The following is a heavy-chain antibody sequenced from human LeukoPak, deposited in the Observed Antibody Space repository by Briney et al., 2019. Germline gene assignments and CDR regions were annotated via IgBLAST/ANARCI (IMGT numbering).Heavy chain of an antibody. CDR1: GFPFSNFW. V-gene: IGHV3-7*05. J-gene: IGHJ4*02. Sequence: GGSLRLSCAASGFPFSNFWMTWGRQAPGKGLEWVANIKEDGSEKHYVDSVKGRFTISRDNAKNSLYLQMNSLRAEDTAVYYCARVRYGDYYWGQGTLVTVSS. CDR3: ARVRYGDYY. D-gene: IGHD4-17*01. CDR2: IKEDGSEK.